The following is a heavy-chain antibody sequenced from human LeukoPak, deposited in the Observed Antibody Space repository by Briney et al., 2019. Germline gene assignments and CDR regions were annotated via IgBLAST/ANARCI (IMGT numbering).Heavy chain of an antibody. Sequence: ASVKVSCKASGYTFTGYYMHWVRQAPGQGLEWMGWINPNSGGTNYAQKFQGRVTMTRDTSISTAYMELSRLRSDDTAVYYCAREGCSSTSCYGLDWFDPWGQGTLVTVSS. D-gene: IGHD2-2*01. CDR3: AREGCSSTSCYGLDWFDP. CDR2: INPNSGGT. CDR1: GYTFTGYY. V-gene: IGHV1-2*02. J-gene: IGHJ5*02.